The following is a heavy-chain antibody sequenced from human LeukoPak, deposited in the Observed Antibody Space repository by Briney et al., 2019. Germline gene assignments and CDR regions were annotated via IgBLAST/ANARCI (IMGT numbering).Heavy chain of an antibody. CDR3: ARDLLGESSPDLFYGMDV. D-gene: IGHD3-16*01. J-gene: IGHJ6*02. Sequence: GSLRLSCAASGFTFSTYAMHWVRQAPGKGLEYVSAISTNGDSTYYADSVKGRFTISRDNSKNTLFLQMGSLRADNTAVYYCARDLLGESSPDLFYGMDVWGQGTTVIVSS. CDR2: ISTNGDST. CDR1: GFTFSTYA. V-gene: IGHV3-64*02.